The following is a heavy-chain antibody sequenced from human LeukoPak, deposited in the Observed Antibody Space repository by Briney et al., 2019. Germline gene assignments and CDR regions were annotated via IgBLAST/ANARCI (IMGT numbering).Heavy chain of an antibody. D-gene: IGHD3-3*01. J-gene: IGHJ3*02. CDR2: IIPIFGTA. V-gene: IGHV1-69*05. Sequence: ASVKVSCKASGGTFSSYAISWVRQAPGQGLEWMGGIIPIFGTANYAQKFQGRVTITTDGSTSTAYMELSSLRSEDTAVYYCARDLGDGWRWPAFGIWGQGTMVTVSS. CDR3: ARDLGDGWRWPAFGI. CDR1: GGTFSSYA.